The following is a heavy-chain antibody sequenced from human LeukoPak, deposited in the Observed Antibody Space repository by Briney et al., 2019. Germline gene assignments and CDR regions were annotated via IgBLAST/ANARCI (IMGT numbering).Heavy chain of an antibody. CDR3: ARYEQGLVPEGYYFYMDV. J-gene: IGHJ6*03. V-gene: IGHV3-21*01. D-gene: IGHD6-25*01. Sequence: PGGSLRLSCAGSGFTFSRYNLNWVRQAPGKGLERVSSISSSSSYIFYADSVKGRFTVSRDNAKNSLYLQMNSLRAEDTAVYYCARYEQGLVPEGYYFYMDVWGKGITVTVSS. CDR1: GFTFSRYN. CDR2: ISSSSSYI.